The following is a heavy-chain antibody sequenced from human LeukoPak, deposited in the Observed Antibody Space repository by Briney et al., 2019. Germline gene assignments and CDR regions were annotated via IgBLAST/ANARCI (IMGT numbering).Heavy chain of an antibody. CDR2: IYYSGST. V-gene: IGHV4-59*01. CDR3: ARGDGDFDY. CDR1: GGSISSYY. D-gene: IGHD4-17*01. J-gene: IGHJ4*02. Sequence: SETLSLTCTVSGGSISSYYWSWIRQPPGKGLEWIGYIYYSGSTNYNPSLKSRVTISVDTSRNQFSLKLSSVTAADTAVYYCARGDGDFDYWGQGTLVTVSS.